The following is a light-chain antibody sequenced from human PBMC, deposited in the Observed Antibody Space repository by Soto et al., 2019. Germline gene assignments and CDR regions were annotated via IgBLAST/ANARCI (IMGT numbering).Light chain of an antibody. CDR2: GAS. CDR1: QSVSSNF. Sequence: EIVLTQSPGTLSLSPGERATFSCRASQSVSSNFLAWYQQKPGQAPRLLIYGASNRATGFPDRFSGSGSGTDFTLTISRLEPEDFAVYYCQQYGSSPTWTFGQGTKVDIK. J-gene: IGKJ1*01. V-gene: IGKV3-20*01. CDR3: QQYGSSPTWT.